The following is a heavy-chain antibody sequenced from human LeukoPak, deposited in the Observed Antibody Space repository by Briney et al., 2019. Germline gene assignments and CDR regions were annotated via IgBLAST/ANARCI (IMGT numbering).Heavy chain of an antibody. CDR3: ASHTGSYFPFDY. D-gene: IGHD1-26*01. CDR2: IYYSGST. V-gene: IGHV4-59*01. J-gene: IGHJ4*02. CDR1: GGSISSYY. Sequence: SETLSLTCTVSGGSISSYYWSWIRQPAGKGLEWIGYIYYSGSTNYNPSLKSRVTISVDTSNNQFSLKLTSVTAADTAVYYCASHTGSYFPFDYWGQGTLVTVSS.